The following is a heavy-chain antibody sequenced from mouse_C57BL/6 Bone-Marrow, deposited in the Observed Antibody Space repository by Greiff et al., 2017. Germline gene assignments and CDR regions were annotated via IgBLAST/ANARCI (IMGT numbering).Heavy chain of an antibody. CDR2: IWSGGST. CDR1: GFSLTSYG. CDR3: ARNGGSGRGFAY. J-gene: IGHJ3*01. Sequence: VKVVESGPGLVQPSQSLSITCTVSGFSLTSYGVHWVRQSPGKGLEWLGVIWSGGSTDYNAAFISRLSISKDNSKSQVFFKMNSLQADDTAIYYCARNGGSGRGFAYWGQGTLVTVSA. D-gene: IGHD4-1*01. V-gene: IGHV2-2*01.